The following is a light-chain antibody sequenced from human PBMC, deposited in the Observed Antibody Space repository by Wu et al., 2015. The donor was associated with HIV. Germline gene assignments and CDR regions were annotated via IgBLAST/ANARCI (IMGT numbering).Light chain of an antibody. V-gene: IGKV3-20*01. CDR3: QQYGNSPRWT. CDR1: QSISSNY. CDR2: GAS. Sequence: EIVLTQSPGTLSLSPGERATLSCRASQSISSNYLAWYQQKPGQPPRLLIYGASSRATGIPDRFSGSGSGTDFTLTISRLEPEDFAVYYCQQYGNSPRWTFGQGTKVEIK. J-gene: IGKJ1*01.